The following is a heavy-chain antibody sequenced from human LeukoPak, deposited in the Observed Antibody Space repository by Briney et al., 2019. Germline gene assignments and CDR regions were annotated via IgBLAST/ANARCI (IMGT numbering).Heavy chain of an antibody. CDR3: ARTSYSGSYYFDY. J-gene: IGHJ4*02. V-gene: IGHV4-39*01. CDR2: IYYSGST. D-gene: IGHD1-26*01. CDR1: GGSISSSSYS. Sequence: PSETLSLTCTVSGGSISSSSYSWGWIRQPPGKGLEWIGSIYYSGSTYYNPSLKSRVTISVDTSKNQFSLKLSSVTAADTAVYYCARTSYSGSYYFDYWGQGTLVTVSS.